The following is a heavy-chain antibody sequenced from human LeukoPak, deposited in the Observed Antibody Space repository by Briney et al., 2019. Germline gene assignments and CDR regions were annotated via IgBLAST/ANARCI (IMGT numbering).Heavy chain of an antibody. Sequence: QPSETLSLTCSVSGGSINGTSYCWGWVRQPPGKGPEWIGSHYHTGRIYHNPSLNSRVTISVDTSKNQFSLKLSSVTDADTAVYYCARDGSDNWGLFDNWGRGTLVTVSS. D-gene: IGHD1-1*01. CDR2: HYHTGRI. J-gene: IGHJ4*02. V-gene: IGHV4-39*07. CDR1: GGSINGTSYC. CDR3: ARDGSDNWGLFDN.